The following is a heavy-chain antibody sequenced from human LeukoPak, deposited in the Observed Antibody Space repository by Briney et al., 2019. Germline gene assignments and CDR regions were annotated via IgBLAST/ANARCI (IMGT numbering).Heavy chain of an antibody. D-gene: IGHD6-19*01. V-gene: IGHV4-59*01. CDR2: IYYSGST. Sequence: NPSETLSLTCTVSGGSISSYYWSWIRQPPGKGLEWIGYIYYSGSTNYNPSLKSRVTISVDTSKNQFSLKLSSVTAADTAVYYCARGVAGNLEYWGQGTLVTVSS. CDR3: ARGVAGNLEY. J-gene: IGHJ4*02. CDR1: GGSISSYY.